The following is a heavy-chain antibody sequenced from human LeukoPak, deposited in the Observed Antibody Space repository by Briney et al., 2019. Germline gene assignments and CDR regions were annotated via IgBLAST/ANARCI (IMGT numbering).Heavy chain of an antibody. CDR3: ARAAVSSGWPKCFDY. CDR1: GFTFSSYA. Sequence: GGSLRLSCAASGFTFSSYAMSWVRQAPGKGLEWVSVMSGSGGSTYYADSVKGRFTISRDNAKNSLYLQMNSLRAEDTAVYYCARAAVSSGWPKCFDYWGQGTLVTVSS. CDR2: MSGSGGST. V-gene: IGHV3-23*01. D-gene: IGHD6-19*01. J-gene: IGHJ4*02.